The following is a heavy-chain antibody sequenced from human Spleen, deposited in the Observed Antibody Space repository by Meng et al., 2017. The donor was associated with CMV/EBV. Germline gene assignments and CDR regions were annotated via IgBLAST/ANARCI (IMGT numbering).Heavy chain of an antibody. D-gene: IGHD3-16*01. CDR2: IYCVGST. V-gene: IGHV4-31*02. J-gene: IGHJ2*01. Sequence: SGGSIGSGGNCWGWIRQHPGKGLEWVGYIYCVGSTHYDPSLRSRVTISVDTSKNQISLKLSSVTAADTAVYCGAGGGGSQGDWYFDLWGRGTLVTVSS. CDR3: AGGGGSQGDWYFDL. CDR1: GGSIGSGGNC.